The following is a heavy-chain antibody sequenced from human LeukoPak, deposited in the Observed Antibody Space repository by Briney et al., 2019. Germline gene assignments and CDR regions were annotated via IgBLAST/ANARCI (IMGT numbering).Heavy chain of an antibody. CDR2: IYYSGGT. D-gene: IGHD6-19*01. CDR3: ARGSSGWTTGNWFDP. J-gene: IGHJ5*02. Sequence: SETLSLTCTVSGGSISSGDYYWGWIRQPPGKGLEWTGYIYYSGGTYYNPSLKSRVTISVDTSKNQFSLKLSSVTAADTAVYYCARGSSGWTTGNWFDPWGQGTLVTVSS. V-gene: IGHV4-30-4*01. CDR1: GGSISSGDYY.